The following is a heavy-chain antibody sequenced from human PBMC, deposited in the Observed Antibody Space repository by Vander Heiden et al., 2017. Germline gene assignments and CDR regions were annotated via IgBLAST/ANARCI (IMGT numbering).Heavy chain of an antibody. CDR1: SSYA. J-gene: IGHJ6*02. D-gene: IGHD1-26*01. Sequence: SSYAMHWVRQAPGKGLEWVAVISYDGSNKYYADSVKGRFTISRDNSKNTLDLQMNSLRAEETAVYYCARDIGAARRELYGMDVWGQGTTVTVSS. CDR2: ISYDGSNK. CDR3: ARDIGAARRELYGMDV. V-gene: IGHV3-30*04.